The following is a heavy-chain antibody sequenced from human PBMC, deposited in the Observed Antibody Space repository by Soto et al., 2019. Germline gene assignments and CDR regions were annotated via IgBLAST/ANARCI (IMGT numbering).Heavy chain of an antibody. CDR1: GGSISSGDYY. J-gene: IGHJ6*02. CDR2: IYYSGST. V-gene: IGHV4-30-4*01. D-gene: IGHD1-7*01. CDR3: ARVEGDWNYFGGYYYGMDV. Sequence: PSETLSLTCTVSGGSISSGDYYWSWIRQPPGKGLEWIGYIYYSGSTYYNPSLKSRVTISVDTSKNQFSLKLSSVTAADTAVYYCARVEGDWNYFGGYYYGMDVWGQGTTVTVSS.